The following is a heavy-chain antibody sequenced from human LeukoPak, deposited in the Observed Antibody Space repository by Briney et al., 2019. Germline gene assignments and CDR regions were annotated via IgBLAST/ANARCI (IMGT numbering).Heavy chain of an antibody. CDR1: GFTFSSYG. J-gene: IGHJ4*02. D-gene: IGHD6-19*01. Sequence: PGGSLRLSCAASGFTFSSYGVHWVRQAPGKGLEWVAVISYDGSNKYYADSVKGRFTISRDNSKNTLYLQMNSLRAEDTAVYYCAREGTSGWYGDYWGQGTLVTVSS. CDR3: AREGTSGWYGDY. V-gene: IGHV3-30*03. CDR2: ISYDGSNK.